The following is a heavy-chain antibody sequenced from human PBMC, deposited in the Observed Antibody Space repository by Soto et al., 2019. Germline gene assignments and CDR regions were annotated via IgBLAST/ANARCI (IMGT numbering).Heavy chain of an antibody. J-gene: IGHJ6*02. CDR1: GGSISSGGYY. V-gene: IGHV4-31*03. CDR3: ARGGRQSPGMDV. Sequence: SETLSLTCTVSGGSISSGGYYWSWIRQHPGKGLEWIGYIYYSGSTYYNPSLKSRVTISVDTSKNQFSLKLSSVTAADTAVYYCARGGRQSPGMDVWGQGTTVTVS. CDR2: IYYSGST.